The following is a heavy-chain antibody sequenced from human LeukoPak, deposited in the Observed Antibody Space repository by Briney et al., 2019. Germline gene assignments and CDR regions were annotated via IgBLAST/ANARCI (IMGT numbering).Heavy chain of an antibody. CDR1: GFTFSGYW. Sequence: PGGSLRLSCAASGFTFSGYWMSWVRQAPGKGLEWVANIKQDGSEKYYVDSVKGRFTISRDNAKNSLYLQMNSLRAEDTAVYYCARDSSHCSGGSCYSVYWGQGTLVTVSS. CDR3: ARDSSHCSGGSCYSVY. D-gene: IGHD2-15*01. V-gene: IGHV3-7*01. CDR2: IKQDGSEK. J-gene: IGHJ4*02.